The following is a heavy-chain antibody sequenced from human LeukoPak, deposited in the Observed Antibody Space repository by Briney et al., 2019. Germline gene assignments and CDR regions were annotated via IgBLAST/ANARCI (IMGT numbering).Heavy chain of an antibody. Sequence: PGGSLRLSCAASGFTFSSYAMSWVRQAPGKGLEWVSGISGSGDNTYYADSVKGRLTITRDNSKNTLYLQMNSLRAEDTAVYFCAKGWIRDMVRGVQGYRGQGTLVTVSS. D-gene: IGHD3-10*01. J-gene: IGHJ4*02. CDR2: ISGSGDNT. CDR3: AKGWIRDMVRGVQGY. CDR1: GFTFSSYA. V-gene: IGHV3-23*01.